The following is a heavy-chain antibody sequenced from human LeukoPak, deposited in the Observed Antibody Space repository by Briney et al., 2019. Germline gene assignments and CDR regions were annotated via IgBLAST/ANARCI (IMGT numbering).Heavy chain of an antibody. V-gene: IGHV3-64*01. Sequence: GGSLRLSCAASGFTFSSYAMHWVRQAPGKGLEYVSAISSNGGSTYYANSVKGRFTISRDNSKNTLYLQMGSLRAEDMAVYYCARCSGGSCDYWGQGTLVTVSS. CDR1: GFTFSSYA. CDR2: ISSNGGST. CDR3: ARCSGGSCDY. D-gene: IGHD2-15*01. J-gene: IGHJ4*02.